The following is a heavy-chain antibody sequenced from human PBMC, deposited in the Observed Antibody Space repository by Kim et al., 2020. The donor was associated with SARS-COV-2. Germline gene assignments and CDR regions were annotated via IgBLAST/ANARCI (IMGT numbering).Heavy chain of an antibody. Sequence: YAQKFQGRVTMTRNTSISTAYMELSSLRSEDTAVYYCARGQWFGDGGSDYWGQGTLVTVSS. V-gene: IGHV1-8*01. CDR3: ARGQWFGDGGSDY. J-gene: IGHJ4*02. D-gene: IGHD3-10*01.